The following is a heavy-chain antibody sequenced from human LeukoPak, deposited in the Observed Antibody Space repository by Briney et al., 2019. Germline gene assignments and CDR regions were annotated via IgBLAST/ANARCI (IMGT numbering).Heavy chain of an antibody. CDR3: ARDPPGTAVAGYDY. D-gene: IGHD6-19*01. V-gene: IGHV3-7*01. CDR2: MNQDGSEK. Sequence: GGSLRLSCVVSEFTFSSYSMIWVRQVPGKGRQWVANMNQDGSEKYYVDSVKGRFTISRDNAKNSLILQMHSLRAEDTAVYYCARDPPGTAVAGYDYWGQGTLVTVSS. J-gene: IGHJ4*02. CDR1: EFTFSSYS.